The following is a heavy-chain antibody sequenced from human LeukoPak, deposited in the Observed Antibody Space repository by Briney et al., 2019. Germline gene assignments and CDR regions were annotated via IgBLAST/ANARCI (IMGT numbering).Heavy chain of an antibody. CDR1: GFTFSSYA. J-gene: IGHJ6*02. CDR3: AKSVFHIMTDYYFALDV. D-gene: IGHD3-9*01. Sequence: GGSLRLSCAASGFTFSSYAMSWVRQAPGKGLEWVSTVSSGDGITYYADSVKGRFTISRDNSQHTLYLQVSSLRAEDTAVYFCAKSVFHIMTDYYFALDVWGQGTTVTVSS. CDR2: VSSGDGIT. V-gene: IGHV3-23*01.